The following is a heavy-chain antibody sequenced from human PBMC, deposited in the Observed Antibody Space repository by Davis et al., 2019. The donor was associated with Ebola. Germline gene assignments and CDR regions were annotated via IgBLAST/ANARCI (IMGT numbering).Heavy chain of an antibody. J-gene: IGHJ2*01. Sequence: GSPRLSCTVSGYSISSGYYWGWIRPPPGKGLEWIGSIYHSGSTYYNPSLKSRVTISVDTSKNQFSLKLSSVTAADTAVYYCARSGGDWYFDLWGRGTLVTFSS. V-gene: IGHV4-38-2*02. CDR3: ARSGGDWYFDL. CDR2: IYHSGST. CDR1: GYSISSGYY. D-gene: IGHD3-10*01.